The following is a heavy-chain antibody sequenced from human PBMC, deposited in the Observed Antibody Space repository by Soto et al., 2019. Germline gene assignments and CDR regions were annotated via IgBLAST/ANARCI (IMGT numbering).Heavy chain of an antibody. CDR2: ISTDGSVT. CDR1: GLTFSSYW. CDR3: ARGLYYYDSSGSWGY. Sequence: PGGSLRLSCAASGLTFSSYWMHWVRQAPGKGLVWVSRISTDGSVTTYADSVKGRFTISRDNAKNTLYLQMNSLRDEDTAVYYCARGLYYYDSSGSWGYWGQGTLVTVSS. D-gene: IGHD3-22*01. V-gene: IGHV3-74*01. J-gene: IGHJ4*02.